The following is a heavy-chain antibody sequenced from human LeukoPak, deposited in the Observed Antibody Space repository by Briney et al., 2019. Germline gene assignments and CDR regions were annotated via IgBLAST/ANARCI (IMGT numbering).Heavy chain of an antibody. CDR3: SGRSGFSSIY. CDR2: ISPDGGDE. Sequence: GGSLRLSCEASGFTFNTHWMNWVRHAPGKGLEWMANISPDGGDEVYVDSVKGRSTISRDNAKNSVYLQMNNLRAEDTAVYYCSGRSGFSSIYWGQGILVTVS. V-gene: IGHV3-7*01. J-gene: IGHJ4*02. D-gene: IGHD2-2*01. CDR1: GFTFNTHW.